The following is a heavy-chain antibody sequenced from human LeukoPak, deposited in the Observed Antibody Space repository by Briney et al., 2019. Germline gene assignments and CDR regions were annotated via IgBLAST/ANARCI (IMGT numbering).Heavy chain of an antibody. CDR2: ISYDGSNK. CDR1: GFTFSHYG. CDR3: AKEAGDY. V-gene: IGHV3-30*18. Sequence: GGSLKLSCAASGFTFSHYGMHWVRQAPGKGLAWVAVISYDGSNKYYADSVKGRFTISRDNSKNTLYLQMNSLRAEDTAVYYCAKEAGDYWGQGTLVTVSS. J-gene: IGHJ4*02.